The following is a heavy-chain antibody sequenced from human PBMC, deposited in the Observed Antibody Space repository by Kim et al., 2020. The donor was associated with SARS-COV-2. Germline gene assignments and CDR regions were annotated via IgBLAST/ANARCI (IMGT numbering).Heavy chain of an antibody. D-gene: IGHD2-15*01. CDR2: ISNSGST. CDR3: ARRGWYSDI. J-gene: IGHJ2*01. Sequence: SETLSLTYTVSGASISTYHWSWIRQPPGKGLEWIGYISNSGSTHYNPSLRSRVTISVDTSKNQFSLMLTSVTAADTAVYYCARRGWYSDIWGRGTLVSVS. V-gene: IGHV4-59*08. CDR1: GASISTYH.